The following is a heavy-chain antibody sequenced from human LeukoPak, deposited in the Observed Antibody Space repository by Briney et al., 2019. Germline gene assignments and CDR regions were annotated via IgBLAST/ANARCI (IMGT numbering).Heavy chain of an antibody. Sequence: GGSLRLSCAASGFTFSSYSMNWVRQAPGKGLEWVSSISSSSSYIYYADSVKGRFTISRDNAKNSLYLQMNSLRAEDTAVYYCARDEVPAAISNWFDPWGQGTLVTVSS. CDR1: GFTFSSYS. CDR2: ISSSSSYI. V-gene: IGHV3-21*01. D-gene: IGHD2-2*02. CDR3: ARDEVPAAISNWFDP. J-gene: IGHJ5*02.